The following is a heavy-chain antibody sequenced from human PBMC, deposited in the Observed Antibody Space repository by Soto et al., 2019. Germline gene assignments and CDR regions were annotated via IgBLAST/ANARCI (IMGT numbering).Heavy chain of an antibody. J-gene: IGHJ2*01. CDR3: AHLTYYFDSSAYYWYFDL. CDR1: GFSLSTSGVG. V-gene: IGHV2-5*02. D-gene: IGHD3-22*01. Sequence: QITLKESGPTLVKPTQTLTLTCTFSGFSLSTSGVGVGWIRQPPGNALEWLALIYWDDDKRYSPSLKSRLTITKDTSKNRVVLTMTSMDPVDTATYYCAHLTYYFDSSAYYWYFDLWGRGTLVTVSS. CDR2: IYWDDDK.